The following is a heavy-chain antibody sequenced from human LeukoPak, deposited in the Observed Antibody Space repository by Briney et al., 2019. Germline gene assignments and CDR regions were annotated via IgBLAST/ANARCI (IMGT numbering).Heavy chain of an antibody. J-gene: IGHJ4*02. CDR1: GYTFTGYY. D-gene: IGHD4-17*01. V-gene: IGHV1-2*02. Sequence: ASVKVSCKASGYTFTGYYMHWVRQAPGQGLEWMGWINPNSGGTNYAQKFQGRVTMTTDTSTSTAYMELRSLRSDDTAVYYCARARTTRFDYWGQGTLVTVSS. CDR3: ARARTTRFDY. CDR2: INPNSGGT.